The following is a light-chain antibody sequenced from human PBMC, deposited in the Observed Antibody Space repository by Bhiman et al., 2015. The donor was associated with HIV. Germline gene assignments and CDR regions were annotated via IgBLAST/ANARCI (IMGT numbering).Light chain of an antibody. Sequence: SYELTQPPSVSVSPGQTASITCSGDKLGDKYACWYQQKPGQSPMLVIYQDSKRPSGIPERFSGSNSGNTATLTISGTQAMDEADYYCQAWDSSTYVVFGGGTNLTVL. J-gene: IGLJ2*01. CDR3: QAWDSSTYVV. CDR1: KLGDKY. CDR2: QDS. V-gene: IGLV3-1*01.